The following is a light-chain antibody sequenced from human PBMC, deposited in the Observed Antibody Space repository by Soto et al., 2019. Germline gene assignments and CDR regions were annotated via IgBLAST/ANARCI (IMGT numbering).Light chain of an antibody. CDR2: TAS. J-gene: IGKJ4*01. V-gene: IGKV1-39*01. Sequence: DKQMTQSPSSLSASIGGRVTITCRASQSISSFLNWYQQKPGKAPKLLIYTASTLQSGVPSRFSGSGSGTDFTLTISSLQPEDFATYYCQQSYTTPLTFGGGTKVDIK. CDR1: QSISSF. CDR3: QQSYTTPLT.